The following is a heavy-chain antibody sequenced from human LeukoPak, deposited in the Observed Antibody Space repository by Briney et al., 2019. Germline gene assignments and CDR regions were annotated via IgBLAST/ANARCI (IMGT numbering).Heavy chain of an antibody. V-gene: IGHV4-59*01. CDR3: ARADTYSSSWYGNYFDY. J-gene: IGHJ4*02. D-gene: IGHD6-13*01. CDR2: IYYSGST. CDR1: GGSLSSYY. Sequence: SETLSLTCTVSGGSLSSYYWGWIRQAPGKGLEWIGYIYYSGSTNYNPSLKSRVTISVDTSKNQFSLKLSSVTAADTAVYYCARADTYSSSWYGNYFDYWGQGTLVTVSS.